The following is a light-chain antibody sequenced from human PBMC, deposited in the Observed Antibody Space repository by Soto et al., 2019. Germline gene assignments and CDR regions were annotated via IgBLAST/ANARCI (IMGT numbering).Light chain of an antibody. Sequence: QSALTQRRSVSGSPGQSGTISCSGTINDVGGYNSVSWFQHHPGSAPKLMVHSVTQRPSGVPDRFSGSKSGNTASLTISGLQAEDEADYYCCSYAGSYTSYVFGTGTKVTVL. CDR3: CSYAGSYTSYV. J-gene: IGLJ1*01. V-gene: IGLV2-11*01. CDR1: INDVGGYNS. CDR2: SVT.